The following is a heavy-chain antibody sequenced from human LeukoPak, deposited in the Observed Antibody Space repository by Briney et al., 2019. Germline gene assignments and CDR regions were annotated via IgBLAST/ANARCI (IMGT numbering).Heavy chain of an antibody. J-gene: IGHJ4*02. CDR3: ARVAYSSGVDC. V-gene: IGHV3-21*01. D-gene: IGHD6-19*01. Sequence: PGGSLRLSCAASVFTFSSYSMNWVRQAPGKGLEWVSSISSSSIYKYYADSLNDRFTISRDNAKNSLYLQMNSLRAEDTAVYYCARVAYSSGVDCWGQGTLVTVSS. CDR1: VFTFSSYS. CDR2: ISSSSIYK.